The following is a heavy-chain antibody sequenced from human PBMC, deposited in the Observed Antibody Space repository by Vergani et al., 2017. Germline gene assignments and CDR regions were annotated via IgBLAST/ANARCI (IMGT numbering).Heavy chain of an antibody. CDR2: IKRDGTET. CDR3: ARISGGSAPYLHY. CDR1: EFTFGDYY. Sequence: EVQLLQSGGGVIQPGGSVRLSCAASEFTFGDYYMAWIRLAPGKGLDWVASIKRDGTETFYVDSVKGRFTISRDNAKTTLYLQMNSLRDEDRGVYYCARISGGSAPYLHYWGQGTLVTVAS. V-gene: IGHV3-7*01. J-gene: IGHJ1*01. D-gene: IGHD2-15*01.